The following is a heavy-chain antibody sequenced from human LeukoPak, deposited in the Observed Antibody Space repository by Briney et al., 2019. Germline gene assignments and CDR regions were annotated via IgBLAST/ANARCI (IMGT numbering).Heavy chain of an antibody. V-gene: IGHV4-4*02. D-gene: IGHD4-11*01. J-gene: IGHJ4*02. CDR3: ARHMTVTGTRGFDY. Sequence: PSWTMSLNCDVSGGSISRLNWCSWVRQPPGKGLEWIGEIQFTGSTHYNPSLKSRVTISVDESRNQFSLKLSSVTAADTAVYYCARHMTVTGTRGFDYWGQGILVTVSS. CDR2: IQFTGST. CDR1: GGSISRLNW.